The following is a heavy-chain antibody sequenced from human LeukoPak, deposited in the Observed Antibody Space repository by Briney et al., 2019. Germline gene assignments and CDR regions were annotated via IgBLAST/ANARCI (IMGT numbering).Heavy chain of an antibody. D-gene: IGHD2/OR15-2a*01. CDR3: ARNFYGPYYYYGMDV. CDR1: GFSFSSFA. CDR2: ISGRGVTT. J-gene: IGHJ6*02. V-gene: IGHV3-23*01. Sequence: GGSLRLSCAASGFSFSSFALSWVRQAPGKGLDWVSAISGRGVTTYYADSVKGWFTISRDNSKNTLYLQMNSLRAEDTAVYYCARNFYGPYYYYGMDVWGQGTTVTVSS.